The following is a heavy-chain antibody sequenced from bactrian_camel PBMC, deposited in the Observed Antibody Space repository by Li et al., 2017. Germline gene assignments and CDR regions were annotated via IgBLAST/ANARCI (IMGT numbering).Heavy chain of an antibody. Sequence: QVQLVESGGGLVQTGGSLRLSCAASGFTFSSYAMSWVRQAPGEGLEWVALIYSDETNTYYADSVKGRFTISRDNAANMMYLQMNSLNSDDTAMYYCARGGFSWAFGNIGQGTQVTV. J-gene: IGHJ4*01. V-gene: IGHV3-2*01. CDR1: GFTFSSYA. CDR2: IYSDETNT. D-gene: IGHD6*01.